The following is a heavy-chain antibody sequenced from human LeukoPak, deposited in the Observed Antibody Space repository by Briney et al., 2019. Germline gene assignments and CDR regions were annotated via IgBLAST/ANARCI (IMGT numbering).Heavy chain of an antibody. Sequence: GGSLRLSCAASGFTFSSYSMNWVRQAPGKGLEWVSSISSSSSYIYYADSVKGRFTISRDNAKNPLYLQMNSLRAEDTAVYYCARGRRVGHEAFDIWGQGTMVTVSS. CDR1: GFTFSSYS. CDR3: ARGRRVGHEAFDI. CDR2: ISSSSSYI. V-gene: IGHV3-21*01. J-gene: IGHJ3*02. D-gene: IGHD3-16*01.